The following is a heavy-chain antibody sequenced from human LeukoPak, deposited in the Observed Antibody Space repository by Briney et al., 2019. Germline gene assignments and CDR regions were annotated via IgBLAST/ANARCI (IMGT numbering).Heavy chain of an antibody. D-gene: IGHD6-13*01. J-gene: IGHJ4*02. CDR1: GFTFSSYS. CDR3: ARGGQQLVCPSLDY. V-gene: IGHV3-21*01. CDR2: ISSSSSYI. Sequence: PGGSLRLSCAASGFTFSSYSMNWVRQAPGKGLEWVSSISSSSSYIYYADSVKGRFTISSDKAKNSLYLQMNSLRAEDTAVYYCARGGQQLVCPSLDYWGQGTLVTVSS.